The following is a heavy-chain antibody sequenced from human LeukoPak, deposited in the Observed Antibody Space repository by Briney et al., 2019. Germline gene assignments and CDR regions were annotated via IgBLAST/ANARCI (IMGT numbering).Heavy chain of an antibody. V-gene: IGHV3-48*03. D-gene: IGHD2-8*01. Sequence: GGSLRLSCAASGFTFSDYEMNWVRQAPGKGLELVSYISSSGSVTHYADSVKGRFTISRDNAKNSVDLQMTSLTAEDTALYYCTRGLLCTSCYHTFDYWGQGSLVTVSS. J-gene: IGHJ4*02. CDR2: ISSSGSVT. CDR1: GFTFSDYE. CDR3: TRGLLCTSCYHTFDY.